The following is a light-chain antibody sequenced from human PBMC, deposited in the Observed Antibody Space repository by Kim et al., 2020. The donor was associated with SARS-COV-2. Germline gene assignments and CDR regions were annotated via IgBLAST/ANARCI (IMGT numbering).Light chain of an antibody. CDR2: GKN. Sequence: SSELTQDPAVSVALGQTVRITCQGDSLRSYYASWYQQKPGQAPLLVIYGKNNRPSGIPDRFSGSRSGNTASLTITGAQAEDKADYSCNSRHRIGYHYVFG. CDR3: NSRHRIGYHYV. V-gene: IGLV3-19*01. J-gene: IGLJ1*01. CDR1: SLRSYY.